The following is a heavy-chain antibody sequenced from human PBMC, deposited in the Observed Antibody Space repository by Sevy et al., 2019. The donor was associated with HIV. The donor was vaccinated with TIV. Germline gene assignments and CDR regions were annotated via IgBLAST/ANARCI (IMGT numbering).Heavy chain of an antibody. Sequence: GGSLRLSCAASGFTFSTYDRNWVRQAPGKGVEWIAYISSSSSNIYYADSGKGRFTISRDNAKNSLFVQMHSLRAEDTAVYYCAREGGYTDQGMDVWGQGITAIVSS. J-gene: IGHJ6*02. D-gene: IGHD5-12*01. CDR3: AREGGYTDQGMDV. CDR2: ISSSSSNI. V-gene: IGHV3-48*01. CDR1: GFTFSTYD.